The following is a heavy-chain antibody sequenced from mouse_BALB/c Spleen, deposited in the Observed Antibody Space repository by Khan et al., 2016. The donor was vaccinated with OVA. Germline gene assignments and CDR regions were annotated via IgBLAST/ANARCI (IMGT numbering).Heavy chain of an antibody. CDR1: GYTFTSYW. V-gene: IGHV1-5*01. CDR2: IYPGNTDT. CDR3: TRRNWDVAWFAY. J-gene: IGHJ3*01. D-gene: IGHD4-1*01. Sequence: EVQLQQSGTVLARPGASVKMSCKASGYTFTSYWMHWVKQRPGQGLEWIGDIYPGNTDTNYNQKFTGKAKLTAVTSTSTAYMELSSLTNEDSAVYYCTRRNWDVAWFAYWGQGTLVTVSA.